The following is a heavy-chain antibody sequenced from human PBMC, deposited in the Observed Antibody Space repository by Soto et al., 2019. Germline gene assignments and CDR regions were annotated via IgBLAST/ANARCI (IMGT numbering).Heavy chain of an antibody. CDR1: GFTFGNYA. Sequence: GGSLRLSCAASGFTFGNYAMSWVRQTPGKGLEWVSSISGSGGHIYYTGSVKGRFTISRDNSKNILYLQMNNLRAADTAVYYCARHEALHGDYDYWGQGTLVTVSS. J-gene: IGHJ4*02. CDR3: ARHEALHGDYDY. CDR2: ISGSGGHI. V-gene: IGHV3-23*01. D-gene: IGHD4-17*01.